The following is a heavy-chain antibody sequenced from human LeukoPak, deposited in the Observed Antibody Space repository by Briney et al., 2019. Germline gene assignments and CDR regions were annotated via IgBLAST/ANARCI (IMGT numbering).Heavy chain of an antibody. CDR3: AIDFSCTGGTCYSQFWFDP. Sequence: GGSLRLSCAASGFTFSSYWIHWVRQAPGKGLVWVSRINSDGSSTIYADSVKGRFTVSRDNAKNTLYLQMNSLRAEDTAVYYCAIDFSCTGGTCYSQFWFDPWGQGTLVTVSS. D-gene: IGHD2-15*01. CDR2: INSDGSST. V-gene: IGHV3-74*01. J-gene: IGHJ5*02. CDR1: GFTFSSYW.